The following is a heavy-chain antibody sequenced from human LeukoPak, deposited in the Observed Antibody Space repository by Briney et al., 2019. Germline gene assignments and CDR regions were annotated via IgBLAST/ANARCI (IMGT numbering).Heavy chain of an antibody. Sequence: GGSLRLSCAASGSTLGTYGTSSVSPAPGKWLELVLAISGSAASTYYADSVKGRFTISRDNPKHALYLKMNSLRAEDTGVYYCAKFLDSSSLGGFDYWGQGTLVTVSS. CDR2: ISGSAAST. V-gene: IGHV3-23*01. D-gene: IGHD6-6*01. CDR1: GSTLGTYG. CDR3: AKFLDSSSLGGFDY. J-gene: IGHJ4*02.